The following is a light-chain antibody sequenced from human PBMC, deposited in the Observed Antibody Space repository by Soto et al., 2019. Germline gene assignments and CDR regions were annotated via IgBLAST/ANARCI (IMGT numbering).Light chain of an antibody. Sequence: IQMTQSPSSLSASVGDRVTITCRASQGIRNDLGWYQQKPGKAPKFLIYGASSLQSGVPSRFSGSGSGTDFTLTISSLQPEDFATYYCQQSYSTLPFTFGPGTKVDIK. CDR1: QGIRND. J-gene: IGKJ3*01. CDR2: GAS. CDR3: QQSYSTLPFT. V-gene: IGKV1-39*01.